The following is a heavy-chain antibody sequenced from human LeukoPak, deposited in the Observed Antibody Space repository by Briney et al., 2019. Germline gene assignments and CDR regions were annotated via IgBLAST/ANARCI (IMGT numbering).Heavy chain of an antibody. Sequence: RGESLKIPCKGSGYSFTSYWIGWVRQMPGKGLEWMGIIYPGDSDTRCSPSFQGQVTISADKSISTAYLQWSSLKASDTAMYYCARFKGSYYFRFAYWGQAPLVTVSS. CDR3: ARFKGSYYFRFAY. J-gene: IGHJ4*02. D-gene: IGHD1-26*01. CDR1: GYSFTSYW. CDR2: IYPGDSDT. V-gene: IGHV5-51*01.